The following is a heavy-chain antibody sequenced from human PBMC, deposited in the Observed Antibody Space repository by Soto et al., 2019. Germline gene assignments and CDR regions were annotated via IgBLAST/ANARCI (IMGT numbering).Heavy chain of an antibody. CDR3: ARASSLRYNWGGDFDY. D-gene: IGHD1-1*01. CDR2: ISYDGSNK. J-gene: IGHJ4*02. Sequence: QVQLVESGGGVVQPGRSLRLSCAASGSTFSSYAMHWVRQAPGKGLEWVAVISYDGSNKYYADSVKGRFTISRDNSKNTLYLQMNSLRAEDTAVYYCARASSLRYNWGGDFDYWGQGTLVTVSS. V-gene: IGHV3-30-3*01. CDR1: GSTFSSYA.